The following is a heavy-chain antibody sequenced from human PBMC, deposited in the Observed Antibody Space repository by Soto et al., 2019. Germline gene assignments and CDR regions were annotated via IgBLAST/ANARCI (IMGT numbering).Heavy chain of an antibody. Sequence: QVQLQESGPGLVKPSQTLSLTCTVSGGSISSGDQYWTWIRQPPGKGLEWIGYIDYSGRPFYNPSLKSRLIISLDASMNPFSLKLTSVTAAATAVYCSARDRAHLYESRGGMDDWGRGILVTVSS. V-gene: IGHV4-30-4*01. CDR3: ARDRAHLYESRGGMDD. J-gene: IGHJ4*02. D-gene: IGHD3-22*01. CDR1: GGSISSGDQY. CDR2: IDYSGRP.